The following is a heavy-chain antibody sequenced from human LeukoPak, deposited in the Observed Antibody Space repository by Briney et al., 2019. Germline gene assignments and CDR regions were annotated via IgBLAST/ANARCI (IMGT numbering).Heavy chain of an antibody. CDR2: ISGSGGST. D-gene: IGHD3-22*01. CDR3: ARDQFFSIIYYYDSSGPFDP. Sequence: PGGSLRLSCAASGFTFSSYAMSWVRQAPGKGLEWVSAISGSGGSTYYADSVKGRFTISRDNSKNTLYLQMNSLRAEDTAVYYCARDQFFSIIYYYDSSGPFDPWGQGTLVTVSS. V-gene: IGHV3-23*01. CDR1: GFTFSSYA. J-gene: IGHJ5*02.